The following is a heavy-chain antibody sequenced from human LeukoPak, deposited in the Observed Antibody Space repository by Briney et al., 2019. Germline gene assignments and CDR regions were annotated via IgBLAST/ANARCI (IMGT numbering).Heavy chain of an antibody. V-gene: IGHV3-66*01. CDR3: VRGAYYAAY. J-gene: IGHJ4*02. CDR1: GFTVSSRY. D-gene: IGHD2/OR15-2a*01. Sequence: GGSLRLSCAASGFTVSSRYMSWVRQAPGKGLEWVSVIFSGGSTFYADSVKGRFTISRDNVKNGLYLQMNSLRVGDTSTYYCVRGAYYAAYWGQGTLVTVSS. CDR2: IFSGGST.